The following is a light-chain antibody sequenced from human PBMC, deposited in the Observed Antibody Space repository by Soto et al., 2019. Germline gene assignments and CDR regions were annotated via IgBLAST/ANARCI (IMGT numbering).Light chain of an antibody. J-gene: IGLJ3*02. Sequence: QSVLTQPPSVSAAPGQKVTISCSGSSSNIGSDFVSWYQQLPGTAPQLLIYENNKRPSGIPDRFSGSKSATSATLGITGLXXGXEADYYCAAWDTSLSGGVFGGGTKVTVL. CDR3: AAWDTSLSGGV. CDR2: ENN. CDR1: SSNIGSDF. V-gene: IGLV1-51*02.